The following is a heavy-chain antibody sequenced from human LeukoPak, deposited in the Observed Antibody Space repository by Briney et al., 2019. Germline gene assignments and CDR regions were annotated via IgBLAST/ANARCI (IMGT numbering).Heavy chain of an antibody. J-gene: IGHJ4*02. D-gene: IGHD2-15*01. V-gene: IGHV4-4*02. CDR1: GGSISSNDW. Sequence: SETLSLTCAVSGGSISSNDWWSWVRQPPGKGLEWIGEIHHSGRTNYNPSLESRVTISVDKSRDEFSLKLKSVTAADTAVYYCAGNGFYSIEYWGQGTLVTVSS. CDR2: IHHSGRT. CDR3: AGNGFYSIEY.